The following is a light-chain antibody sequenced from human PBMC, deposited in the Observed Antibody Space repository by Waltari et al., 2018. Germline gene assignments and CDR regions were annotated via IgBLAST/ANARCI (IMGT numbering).Light chain of an antibody. CDR1: PSVSSS. J-gene: IGKJ2*01. CDR3: QQRSDWPFT. Sequence: EIVLTQSPATLSLSPGERPTLSCRASPSVSSSLAWYQQKPGQAPRLLIYDASKRATGIPARFSGSGSGTDFTLTIGGLEPEDFAVYYCQQRSDWPFTFGQGTKLEI. CDR2: DAS. V-gene: IGKV3-11*01.